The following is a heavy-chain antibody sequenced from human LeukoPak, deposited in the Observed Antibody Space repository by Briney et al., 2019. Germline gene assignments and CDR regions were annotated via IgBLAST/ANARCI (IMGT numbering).Heavy chain of an antibody. CDR2: INPSGGST. J-gene: IGHJ4*02. CDR3: ARDVPSGSYYNDVDY. D-gene: IGHD3-10*01. CDR1: GYTFTSYY. V-gene: IGHV1-46*01. Sequence: GASVKVSCKASGYTFTSYYMHWVRQAPGQGLEWMGIINPSGGSTSYAQKFQGRVTMTRDTSTNTVYMELSSLRSEDTAVYYCARDVPSGSYYNDVDYWGQGALVTVSS.